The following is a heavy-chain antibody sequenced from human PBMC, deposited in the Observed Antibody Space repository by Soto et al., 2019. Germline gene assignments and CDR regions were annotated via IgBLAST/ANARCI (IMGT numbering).Heavy chain of an antibody. CDR3: ARESGYCSGGSCYGDFAFDI. CDR1: GFTFSSYS. D-gene: IGHD2-15*01. J-gene: IGHJ3*02. CDR2: ISSSSSYI. Sequence: GGSLRLSCAASGFTFSSYSMNWVRQAPGKGLEWVSSISSSSSYIYYADSVKGRFTISRDNAKNSLYLQMNSLRAEDTAVYYCARESGYCSGGSCYGDFAFDIWGQGTMVTVSS. V-gene: IGHV3-21*01.